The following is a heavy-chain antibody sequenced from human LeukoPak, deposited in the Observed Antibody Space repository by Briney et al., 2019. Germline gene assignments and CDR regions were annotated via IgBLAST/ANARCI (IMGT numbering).Heavy chain of an antibody. CDR2: IKQDGSEK. D-gene: IGHD2-2*01. CDR3: AREVPLVPAAFDY. V-gene: IGHV3-7*01. CDR1: GFTFSSYW. Sequence: PGGSLRLSCAASGFTFSSYWMSWVRQAPGKGLEWVANIKQDGSEKYYVDSVKGRFTISRDNAKNSLYLQMNSLRAEDTAVYYCAREVPLVPAAFDYWGQGTLVTVSS. J-gene: IGHJ4*02.